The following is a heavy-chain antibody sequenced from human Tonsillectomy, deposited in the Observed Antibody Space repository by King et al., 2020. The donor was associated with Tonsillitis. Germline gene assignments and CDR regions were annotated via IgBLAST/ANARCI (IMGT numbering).Heavy chain of an antibody. J-gene: IGHJ6*02. CDR1: GFTFSSYA. CDR3: AQSGGYHLYYYYGMDV. D-gene: IGHD5-12*01. Sequence: VQLVESGGGLVQPGGSLRLSCAASGFTFSSYAMSWVRQAPGKGLEWVSGISGSGGSTYYADSGKGRFTIYRDNSKNTLHLQMNSLRVEETAVYYCAQSGGYHLYYYYGMDVWGQGTTVTVSS. CDR2: ISGSGGST. V-gene: IGHV3-23*04.